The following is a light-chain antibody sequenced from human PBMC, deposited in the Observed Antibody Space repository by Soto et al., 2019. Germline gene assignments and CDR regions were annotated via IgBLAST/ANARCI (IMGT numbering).Light chain of an antibody. CDR3: QQLLSYPIT. CDR1: QCISTY. Sequence: DIQLTQSPSFMSASVGDRITITFRASQCISTYLAWYQQKPGKAPKLLIYAASTLQSGVPLSFSGSGSGTSFTLTISSLQPEDFATYYCQQLLSYPITFGQGTRLEIK. V-gene: IGKV1-9*01. CDR2: AAS. J-gene: IGKJ5*01.